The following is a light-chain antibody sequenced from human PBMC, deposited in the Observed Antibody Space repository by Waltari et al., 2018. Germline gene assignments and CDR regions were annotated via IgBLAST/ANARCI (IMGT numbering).Light chain of an antibody. CDR3: QQGYRTPLT. Sequence: DIQMTQSPSSLSASVGDRVTITGRASQSIGDYLNWYQQKPGKYPKVLIYAASSLQSGVPSRFSGSGSGTDFTLTISTLQPEDFATYYCQQGYRTPLTFGGGTKVEIK. J-gene: IGKJ4*01. CDR2: AAS. V-gene: IGKV1-39*01. CDR1: QSIGDY.